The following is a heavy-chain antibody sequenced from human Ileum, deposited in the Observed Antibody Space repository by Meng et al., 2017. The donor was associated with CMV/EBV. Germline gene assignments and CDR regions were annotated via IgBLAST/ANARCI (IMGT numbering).Heavy chain of an antibody. J-gene: IGHJ4*02. Sequence: GGSLRLSCAASGFPFSSYSLHWVRQAPGKGLDWVAVISGDGERSWYGDSVKGRFTISRDNSKNTLFVQTNSLRVEDTAVYYCARGQTGLYFDYWGQGTLVTVSS. CDR2: ISGDGERS. D-gene: IGHD3-9*01. CDR3: ARGQTGLYFDY. V-gene: IGHV3-30*04. CDR1: GFPFSSYS.